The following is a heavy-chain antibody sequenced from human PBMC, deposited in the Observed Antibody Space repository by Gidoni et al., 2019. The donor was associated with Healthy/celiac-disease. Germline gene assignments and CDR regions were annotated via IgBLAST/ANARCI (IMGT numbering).Heavy chain of an antibody. J-gene: IGHJ4*02. Sequence: QVQLVQSGAEVKKPGASVKVSCQASGYTFTGYYMHWVRQAPGQGLEWMGWINPNSGGTNYAQKFQGRVTMTRDTSISTAYMELSRLRSDDTAVYYCARAPPPYCGGDCYSDYWGQGTLVTVSS. CDR2: INPNSGGT. V-gene: IGHV1-2*02. D-gene: IGHD2-21*02. CDR3: ARAPPPYCGGDCYSDY. CDR1: GYTFTGYY.